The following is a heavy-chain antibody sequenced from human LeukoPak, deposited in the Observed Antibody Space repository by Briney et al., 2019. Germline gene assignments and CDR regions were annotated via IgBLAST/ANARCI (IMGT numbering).Heavy chain of an antibody. J-gene: IGHJ4*02. CDR3: ARTTSFTASGYDC. D-gene: IGHD6-25*01. Sequence: ASVKVSCKTSGYSFTTYHINWVRQASGQGLEWLGWMNPYTGDRGYAQRFQGRLSITSDTSISTAYMELGSLKSGDTAVYFCARTTSFTASGYDCWGQGTLVTVSS. CDR1: GYSFTTYH. V-gene: IGHV1-8*03. CDR2: MNPYTGDR.